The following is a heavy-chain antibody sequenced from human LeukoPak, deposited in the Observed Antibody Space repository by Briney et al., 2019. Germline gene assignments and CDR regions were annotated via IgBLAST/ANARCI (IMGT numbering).Heavy chain of an antibody. CDR2: ISDRGSRT. V-gene: IGHV3-23*01. D-gene: IGHD3-22*01. CDR1: GITLSNYG. CDR3: AKRGVVIRVILVGFHKEAYYFDS. Sequence: VQPGESLRLACAVSGITLSNYGMRWVRRAPGKWLEWVAGISDRGSRTNYADSVQGRFNIPTDHPKHTLYLQMNSLRPEDTAVYFCAKRGVVIRVILVGFHKEAYYFDSWGQGALVTVSS. J-gene: IGHJ4*02.